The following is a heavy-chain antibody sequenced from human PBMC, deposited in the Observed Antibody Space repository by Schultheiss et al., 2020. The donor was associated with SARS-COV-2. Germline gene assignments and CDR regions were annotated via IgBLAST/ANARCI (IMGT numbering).Heavy chain of an antibody. V-gene: IGHV4-59*01. CDR2: IYYSGST. CDR1: GGSISSYY. CDR3: ARDSSVSIVGAFDY. J-gene: IGHJ4*02. D-gene: IGHD1-26*01. Sequence: SQTLSLTCTVSGGSISSYYWSWIRQPPGKGLEWIGYIYYSGSTYYNPSLKSRITMSVDTSKNQFSLKLSSVTAADTAVYYCARDSSVSIVGAFDYWGQGTLVTVSS.